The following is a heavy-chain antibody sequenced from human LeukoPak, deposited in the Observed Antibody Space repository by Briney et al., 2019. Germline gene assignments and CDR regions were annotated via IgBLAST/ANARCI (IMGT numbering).Heavy chain of an antibody. CDR2: INPNSGGT. Sequence: GASVKVSCKASGYTFTGYYMHWVRQAPGQGLEWMGWINPNSGGTNYAQKFQGRVTMTRDTSISTAYMELSRLRSDDTAVYYCARELYYGSGSYQNWFDPGGQGTLDTVSA. CDR1: GYTFTGYY. J-gene: IGHJ5*02. V-gene: IGHV1-2*02. CDR3: ARELYYGSGSYQNWFDP. D-gene: IGHD3-10*01.